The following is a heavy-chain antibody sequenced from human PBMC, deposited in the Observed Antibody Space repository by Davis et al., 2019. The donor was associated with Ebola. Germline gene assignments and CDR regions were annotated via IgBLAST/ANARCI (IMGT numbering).Heavy chain of an antibody. CDR2: IKQDGSEK. J-gene: IGHJ4*02. D-gene: IGHD6-13*01. CDR3: AMLGQQLVPGGYFDY. Sequence: PGGSLRLSCAASGFTFSSYWMSWVRQAPGKGLEWVANIKQDGSEKYYVDSVKGRFTISRDNAKNSLFLEMNSLRAEDTAVYYCAMLGQQLVPGGYFDYWGQGTLVTVSS. CDR1: GFTFSSYW. V-gene: IGHV3-7*03.